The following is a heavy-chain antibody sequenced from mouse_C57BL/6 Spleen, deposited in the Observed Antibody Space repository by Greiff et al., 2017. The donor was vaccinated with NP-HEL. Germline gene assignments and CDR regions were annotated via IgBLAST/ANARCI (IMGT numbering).Heavy chain of an antibody. CDR3: ARDKYDGSSDNYAMDY. CDR1: GYSITSGYD. D-gene: IGHD1-1*01. V-gene: IGHV3-1*01. J-gene: IGHJ4*01. Sequence: EVKLLESGPGMVKPSQSLSLTCTVTGYSITSGYDWHWIRHFPGNKLEWMGYISYSGSTNYNPSLKSRISITHDTSKNHFFLKLNSVTTEDTATYYCARDKYDGSSDNYAMDYWGQGTSVTVSS. CDR2: ISYSGST.